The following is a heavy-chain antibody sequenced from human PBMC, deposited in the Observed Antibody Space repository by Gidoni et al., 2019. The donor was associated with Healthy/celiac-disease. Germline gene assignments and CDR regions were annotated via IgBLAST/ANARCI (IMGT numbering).Heavy chain of an antibody. J-gene: IGHJ5*02. CDR2: INLSGST. Sequence: QVQLQQWGAGLLKPSETLSLTCAVYGGSFSGYYWSWIRQPPGKGLEWIGEINLSGSTNYNPSLKSRVTISVDTSKNQFSLKLSSVTAADTAVYYCARGPQFPWFDPWGQGTLVTVSS. CDR3: ARGPQFPWFDP. V-gene: IGHV4-34*01. CDR1: GGSFSGYY.